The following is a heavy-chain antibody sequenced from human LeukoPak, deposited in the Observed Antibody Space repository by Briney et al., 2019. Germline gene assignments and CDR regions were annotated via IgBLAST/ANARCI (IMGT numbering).Heavy chain of an antibody. CDR1: GLTFRSYW. CDR2: ISYDGSNK. V-gene: IGHV3-30*18. CDR3: AKGDGNSSGYDDAFDI. J-gene: IGHJ3*02. D-gene: IGHD3-22*01. Sequence: GGSLRLSCAASGLTFRSYWMSWVRQAPGKGLEWVAVISYDGSNKYYADSVKGRFTISRDNSKNTLYLQMNSLRAEDTAVYYCAKGDGNSSGYDDAFDIWGQGTMVTVSS.